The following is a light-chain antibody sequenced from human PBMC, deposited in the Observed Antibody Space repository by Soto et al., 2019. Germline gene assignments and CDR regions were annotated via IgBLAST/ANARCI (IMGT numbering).Light chain of an antibody. Sequence: DVQLTQSPSFLSTSVGDRVTITCRASQGIGSYLAWYQQKPGKAPKFLICLASTLQAGVPSRFSGSGSGTEFTLTVSSLEPEDFATYFCLQHHTHPYTFGQGTKLEI. V-gene: IGKV1-9*01. J-gene: IGKJ2*01. CDR1: QGIGSY. CDR3: LQHHTHPYT. CDR2: LAS.